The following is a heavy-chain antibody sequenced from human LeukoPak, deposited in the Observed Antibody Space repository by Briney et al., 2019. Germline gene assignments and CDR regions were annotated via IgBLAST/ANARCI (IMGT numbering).Heavy chain of an antibody. CDR1: GFPFSSYA. V-gene: IGHV3-23*01. D-gene: IGHD2-2*01. CDR2: ISGSGGST. CDR3: AKGRVPAARSNYYYYMDV. Sequence: GGSLRLSCAASGFPFSSYAMIGLRQAPGKGLEWVSAISGSGGSTYYADSVKGRFTISRDNSKNTLYLKMNSLKAEDTAVYYCAKGRVPAARSNYYYYMDVWGKGTTVTVSS. J-gene: IGHJ6*03.